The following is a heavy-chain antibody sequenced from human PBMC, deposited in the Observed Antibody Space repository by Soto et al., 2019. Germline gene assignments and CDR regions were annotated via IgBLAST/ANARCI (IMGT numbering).Heavy chain of an antibody. CDR1: GYTFTGYY. CDR3: ARDQLGTGDAFDI. Sequence: ASVKVSCKASGYTFTGYYMHWVRQAPGQGLEWMGWINPNSGGTNYEQKFQGWVTMTRDTSISTAYMELSRLRSDDTAVYYCARDQLGTGDAFDIWGQGTMVTVSS. J-gene: IGHJ3*02. D-gene: IGHD7-27*01. V-gene: IGHV1-2*04. CDR2: INPNSGGT.